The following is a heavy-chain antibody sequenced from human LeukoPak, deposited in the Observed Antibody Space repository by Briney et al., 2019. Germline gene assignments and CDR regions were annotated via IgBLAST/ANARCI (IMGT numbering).Heavy chain of an antibody. CDR3: ASTGKWIQLWPYYYYGMDV. CDR1: GGSFSGYY. J-gene: IGHJ6*02. Sequence: TSETLSLTCAVYGGSFSGYYWSWIRQPPGKGLEWIGEINHSGSTNYNPSLKSRVTISVDTSKNQFSLKLSSATAADTAVYYCASTGKWIQLWPYYYYGMDVWGQGTTVTVSS. CDR2: INHSGST. D-gene: IGHD5-18*01. V-gene: IGHV4-34*01.